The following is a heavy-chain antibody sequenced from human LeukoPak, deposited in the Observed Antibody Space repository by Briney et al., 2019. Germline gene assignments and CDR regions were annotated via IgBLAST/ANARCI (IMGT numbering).Heavy chain of an antibody. V-gene: IGHV3-23*01. D-gene: IGHD3-10*01. CDR3: ARVGGGGITMVRGVKWVNDY. CDR1: GFTFSSYA. J-gene: IGHJ4*02. CDR2: ISGSGGST. Sequence: GGSLRLSCAASGFTFSSYAMSWVRQAPGKGLEWVSAISGSGGSTYYADSVKGRFTISRDNSKNTLYLQMNSLRAEDTAVYYCARVGGGGITMVRGVKWVNDYWGQGTLVTVSS.